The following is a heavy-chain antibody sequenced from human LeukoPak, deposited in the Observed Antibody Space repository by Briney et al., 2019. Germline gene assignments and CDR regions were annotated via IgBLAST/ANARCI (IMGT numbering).Heavy chain of an antibody. CDR2: IWYDGSNK. CDR1: GFTFSSYS. J-gene: IGHJ4*02. V-gene: IGHV3-33*08. D-gene: IGHD4-23*01. Sequence: PGGSLRLSCAASGFTFSSYSMNWVRQAPGKGLEWVAVIWYDGSNKYYADSVKGRFTISRDNSKNTLYLQMNSLRAEDTAVYYCARDGGPRQLGGNRTVDYWGQGTLVTVSS. CDR3: ARDGGPRQLGGNRTVDY.